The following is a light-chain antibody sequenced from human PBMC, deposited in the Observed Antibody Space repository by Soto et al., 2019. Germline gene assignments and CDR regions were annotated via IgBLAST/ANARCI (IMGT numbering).Light chain of an antibody. CDR3: QQRSNWPPT. V-gene: IGKV1-6*01. Sequence: AIEMTQSPSSLSAFVGARFTISCLAIQGIGNGLGWYQQKLGKPPKVLIYGASNLQSGVPPRFSGSGSGTDFTLTISSLEPEDFELDYCQQRSNWPPTFGQGTRLEIK. CDR1: QGIGNG. J-gene: IGKJ5*01. CDR2: GAS.